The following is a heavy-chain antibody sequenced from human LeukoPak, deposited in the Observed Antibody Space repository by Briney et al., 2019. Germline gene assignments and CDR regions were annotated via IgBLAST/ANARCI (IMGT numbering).Heavy chain of an antibody. V-gene: IGHV1-46*01. CDR2: INPSGGST. D-gene: IGHD2-15*01. Sequence: ASVKVSCTASGYSFTSYYMRWVRQAPGQGLEWMGIINPSGGSTSYAQQFQGRVTMTRDTSTSTVYMELSSLRSEDTAVYYCARVGYCSGGGCYYLEYWGQGTLVTVSS. CDR3: ARVGYCSGGGCYYLEY. J-gene: IGHJ4*02. CDR1: GYSFTSYY.